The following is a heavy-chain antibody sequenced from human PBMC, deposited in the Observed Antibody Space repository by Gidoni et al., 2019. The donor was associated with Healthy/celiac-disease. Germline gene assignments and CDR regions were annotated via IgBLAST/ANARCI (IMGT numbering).Heavy chain of an antibody. CDR2: INHSGST. D-gene: IGHD2-15*01. J-gene: IGHJ5*02. Sequence: QVQLQQWGAGLLKPSETLSLTCAVYGGSFSGYYWSWIRQPPGKGLEWIGEINHSGSTNYNPSLKSRVTISVDTSKNQFSLKLSSVTAADTAVYYCARGGDIVVVVAAGGWFDPWGQGTLVTVSS. CDR3: ARGGDIVVVVAAGGWFDP. V-gene: IGHV4-34*01. CDR1: GGSFSGYY.